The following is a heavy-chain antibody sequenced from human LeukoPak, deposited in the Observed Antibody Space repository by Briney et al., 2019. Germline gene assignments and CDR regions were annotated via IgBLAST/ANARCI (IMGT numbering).Heavy chain of an antibody. Sequence: GGSLRLSCAASGFTFENYWMSWVRQAPGKGPEWVANIKQDGGVEHYLDSVRGRFTISRDNAKNSLILQMNSLRAEDTAVYYCARWAGVTDYWGQGTLVTVSS. CDR3: ARWAGVTDY. CDR1: GFTFENYW. CDR2: IKQDGGVE. D-gene: IGHD5-18*01. V-gene: IGHV3-7*01. J-gene: IGHJ4*02.